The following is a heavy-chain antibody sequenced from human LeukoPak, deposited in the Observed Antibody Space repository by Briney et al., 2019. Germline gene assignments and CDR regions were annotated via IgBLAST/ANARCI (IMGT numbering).Heavy chain of an antibody. CDR2: ISAYKGNT. D-gene: IGHD3-9*01. J-gene: IGHJ4*02. CDR1: GYTLTSNG. CDR3: ARWRGADVLRYFDYEMEPAAPSGHFDH. Sequence: GASMKVSCKASGYTLTSNGISWVRQAPGQGLEWMGWISAYKGNTNYAQKFQGRVTMTTDTSTSTAYMELRSLRSDDTVVYYCARWRGADVLRYFDYEMEPAAPSGHFDHWGQGTLVTVSS. V-gene: IGHV1-18*04.